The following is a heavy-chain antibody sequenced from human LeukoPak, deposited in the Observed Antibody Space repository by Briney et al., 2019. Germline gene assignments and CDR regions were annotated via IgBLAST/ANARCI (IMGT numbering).Heavy chain of an antibody. CDR3: ARMNYVSSGWGAPFDD. V-gene: IGHV3-21*01. CDR2: ITATSLHI. Sequence: GGSLRLSCAASGVTFSGYSMNWVRQAPGKGLEWVSAITATSLHIYYADSVKGRFTISRDNAKSSLYLQVNSLRAEDTAVYYCARMNYVSSGWGAPFDDWGQGTLVTVSS. J-gene: IGHJ4*02. D-gene: IGHD1-7*01. CDR1: GVTFSGYS.